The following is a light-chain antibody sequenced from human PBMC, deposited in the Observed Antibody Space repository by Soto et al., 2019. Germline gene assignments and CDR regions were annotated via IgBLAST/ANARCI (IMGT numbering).Light chain of an antibody. J-gene: IGKJ4*01. CDR2: EAY. V-gene: IGKV1-39*01. Sequence: DLQMTQSPSSLSASVGDRVTITCRASQSIDRYLNWYQQKPGKAPKLLIYEAYSLQSGVPSRFSGSGSGTDFTLTISSLQSEDFATYHCQQSYDTPLTFGGGTKVEIK. CDR3: QQSYDTPLT. CDR1: QSIDRY.